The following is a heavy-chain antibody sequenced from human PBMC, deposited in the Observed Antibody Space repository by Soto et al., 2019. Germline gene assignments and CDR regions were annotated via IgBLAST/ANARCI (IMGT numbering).Heavy chain of an antibody. D-gene: IGHD3-22*01. Sequence: PXEXLKISCKCSGYXFASYWLVWVRHMPGKGLEWIGIMYPGYSDLRYSPSFQGQVTISADRSISTAYLQWSILKASDTAMYYCARQPSNGQWFLWGQGTTGTVSS. CDR1: GYXFASYW. CDR3: ARQPSNGQWFL. V-gene: IGHV5-51*01. CDR2: MYPGYSDL. J-gene: IGHJ6*02.